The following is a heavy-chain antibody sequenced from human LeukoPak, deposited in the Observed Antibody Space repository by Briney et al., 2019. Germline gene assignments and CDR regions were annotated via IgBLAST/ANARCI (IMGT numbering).Heavy chain of an antibody. CDR1: GLTVSSNY. Sequence: PGGSLRLSCAASGLTVSSNYMSWVRQAPGKGLEWVSVIYSGGSTYYADSVKGRFTISRDNSKNTLYLQMNSLRAEDTAVYYCARGLRGSYYVPHIPFDYWGQGTLVTVSS. D-gene: IGHD1-26*01. CDR2: IYSGGST. V-gene: IGHV3-53*01. CDR3: ARGLRGSYYVPHIPFDY. J-gene: IGHJ4*02.